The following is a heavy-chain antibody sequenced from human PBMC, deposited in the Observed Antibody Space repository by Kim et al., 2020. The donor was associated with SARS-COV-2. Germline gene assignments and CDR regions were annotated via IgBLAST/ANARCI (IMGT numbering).Heavy chain of an antibody. D-gene: IGHD3-22*01. CDR1: GGSISSSSYY. Sequence: SETLSLTCTVSGGSISSSSYYWGWIRQPPGKGLEWIGSIYYSGSTYYNPSLKSRVTISVDTSKNQFSLKLSSVTAADTAVYYCARRDYYDQTIDYWGQGTLVTVSS. V-gene: IGHV4-39*01. CDR2: IYYSGST. CDR3: ARRDYYDQTIDY. J-gene: IGHJ4*02.